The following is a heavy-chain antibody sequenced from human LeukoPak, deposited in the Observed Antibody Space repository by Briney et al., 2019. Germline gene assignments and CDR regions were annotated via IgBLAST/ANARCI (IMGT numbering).Heavy chain of an antibody. CDR1: GFTFSSYG. J-gene: IGHJ4*02. D-gene: IGHD6-19*01. V-gene: IGHV3-30*02. Sequence: GGSLRLSCAASGFTFSSYGMHWVRQAPGKGLEWVAFIRYDGSNKYYADSVKGRFTISRDNSKNTLYMQMNSLRAEDTAVYYCARILSSAWGELGYWGQGTLVTVSS. CDR3: ARILSSAWGELGY. CDR2: IRYDGSNK.